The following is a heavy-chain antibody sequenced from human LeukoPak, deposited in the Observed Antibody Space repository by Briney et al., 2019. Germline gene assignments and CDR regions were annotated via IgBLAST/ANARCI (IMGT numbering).Heavy chain of an antibody. V-gene: IGHV3-30*03. Sequence: GGSLRLSCAASGFTFSSYSMNWVRQAPGKGLEWVAVAPHDGTSPSHAASVNGRFTISRDNSKDTVFLQMDSLRVDDTAIYYCARQSLGASGLDHWGQGVLVTVSS. CDR3: ARQSLGASGLDH. D-gene: IGHD1-26*01. CDR1: GFTFSSYS. CDR2: APHDGTSP. J-gene: IGHJ4*02.